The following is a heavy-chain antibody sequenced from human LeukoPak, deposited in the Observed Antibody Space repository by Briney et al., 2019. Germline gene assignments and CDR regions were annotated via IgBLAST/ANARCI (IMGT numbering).Heavy chain of an antibody. CDR3: ARGTDTAAGLY. J-gene: IGHJ4*02. D-gene: IGHD6-13*01. V-gene: IGHV4-34*01. CDR2: INHSGST. CDR1: GGSFSSYY. Sequence: SETLSLTCAVSGGSFSSYYWSWIRQPPGKGLEWIGEINHSGSTNYNPSLKSRVSISVDSSKNQFSLKVSSVTAADTAVYYCARGTDTAAGLYWGQGTLVTVSS.